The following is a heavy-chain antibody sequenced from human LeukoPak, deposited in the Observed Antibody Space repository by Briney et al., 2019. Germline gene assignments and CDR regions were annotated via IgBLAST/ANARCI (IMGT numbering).Heavy chain of an antibody. D-gene: IGHD1-26*01. V-gene: IGHV1-2*06. CDR2: INPNSGGT. Sequence: ASVKVSCKASGYTFTSYGISWVRQAPGQGLEWMGRINPNSGGTNYAQKFQGRVTMTRDTSISTAYMELSRLRSDDTAVYYCARLGATDAFDIWGQGTMVTVSS. CDR3: ARLGATDAFDI. J-gene: IGHJ3*02. CDR1: GYTFTSYG.